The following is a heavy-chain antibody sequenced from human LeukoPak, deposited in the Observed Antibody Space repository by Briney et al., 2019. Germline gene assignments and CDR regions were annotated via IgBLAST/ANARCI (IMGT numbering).Heavy chain of an antibody. CDR2: IYTSGST. D-gene: IGHD5-24*01. Sequence: SETLSLTCSVSGGSISSYYWSWIRQPAGKGLEWIGRIYTSGSTNYNPSLKSRVTMSVDTSENQFSLRLSSVTAADTAVYYCARSPRDENLFDYWGQGTLVTVSS. CDR1: GGSISSYY. J-gene: IGHJ4*02. CDR3: ARSPRDENLFDY. V-gene: IGHV4-4*07.